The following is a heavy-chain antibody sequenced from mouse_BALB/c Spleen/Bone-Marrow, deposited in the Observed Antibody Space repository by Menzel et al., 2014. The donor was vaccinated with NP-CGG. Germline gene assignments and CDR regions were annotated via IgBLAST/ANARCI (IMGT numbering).Heavy chain of an antibody. Sequence: DVKLQESGGGLVQPGGSLNLSCAASGFDFSRYWMSWARQAPGKGQEWIGEINPGSSTINYTPSLKDKFIISRDNAKNTLYLQMSKVRSEDTALYYCARAGSYWYFDVWGAGTTVTVSS. CDR1: GFDFSRYW. CDR2: INPGSSTI. J-gene: IGHJ1*01. D-gene: IGHD1-1*01. V-gene: IGHV4-2*02. CDR3: ARAGSYWYFDV.